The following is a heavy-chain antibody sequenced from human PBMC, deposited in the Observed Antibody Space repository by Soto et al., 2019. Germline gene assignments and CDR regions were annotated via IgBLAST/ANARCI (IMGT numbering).Heavy chain of an antibody. J-gene: IGHJ3*01. CDR3: VRTLFREPFDF. V-gene: IGHV3-7*01. D-gene: IGHD2-21*01. CDR2: INQDGSEK. Sequence: PGGSLRLSCAASGFTFSDYWMSWVRQAPGKGLEWVAIINQDGSEKYYVDSVKGRFTISRDNAKNSLYLQMNSLRAEDTAVVYCVRTLFREPFDFWGPAPMVT. CDR1: GFTFSDYW.